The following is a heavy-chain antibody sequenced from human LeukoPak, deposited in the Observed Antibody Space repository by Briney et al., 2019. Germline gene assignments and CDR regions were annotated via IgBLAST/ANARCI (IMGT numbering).Heavy chain of an antibody. CDR2: ISYDGSNK. V-gene: IGHV3-30*04. CDR3: ARARAGAGTFFFDY. J-gene: IGHJ4*02. Sequence: PGGSLRLSCAASGFTFSSYAVHWVRQAPGKGLEWVAVISYDGSNKYYADSVKGRFTISRDNSKNTLYLQMNSLRAEDTAVYYCARARAGAGTFFFDYWGQGTLVTVSS. D-gene: IGHD6-13*01. CDR1: GFTFSSYA.